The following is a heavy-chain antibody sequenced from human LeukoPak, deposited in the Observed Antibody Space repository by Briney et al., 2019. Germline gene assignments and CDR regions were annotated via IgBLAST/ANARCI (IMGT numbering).Heavy chain of an antibody. Sequence: PGGSLRLSCAASEFTFSSYWMSWVRQAPGKGLEWVANIKQDGSEKYYVDSVKGRFTISRDNAKNSLYLQMNSLRAEDTAVYYCARDYYEGEIDYWGQGTLVTVSS. J-gene: IGHJ4*02. CDR2: IKQDGSEK. V-gene: IGHV3-7*03. CDR1: EFTFSSYW. CDR3: ARDYYEGEIDY. D-gene: IGHD3-22*01.